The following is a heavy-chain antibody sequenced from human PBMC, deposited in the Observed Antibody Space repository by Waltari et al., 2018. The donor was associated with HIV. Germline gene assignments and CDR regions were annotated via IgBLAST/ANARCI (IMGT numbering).Heavy chain of an antibody. D-gene: IGHD2-21*02. CDR1: GLTFDDYA. J-gene: IGHJ4*02. V-gene: IGHV3-9*01. Sequence: EVQLVESGGGLVQPGRSLRLSCTASGLTFDDYAMHWVRQAPGKGVWEVSAMTGNSGSCGYADSVKGRFTISRDNAKNSLFLQMNSLRPEDTAFYYCAKDIDGGDASWGQGALVTVTS. CDR3: AKDIDGGDAS. CDR2: MTGNSGSC.